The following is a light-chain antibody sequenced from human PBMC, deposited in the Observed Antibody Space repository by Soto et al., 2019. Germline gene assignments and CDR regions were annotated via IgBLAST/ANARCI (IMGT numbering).Light chain of an antibody. CDR2: STS. CDR1: QTIGNY. CDR3: QQSYSPPYT. V-gene: IGKV1-39*01. J-gene: IGKJ2*01. Sequence: DIQMTQSPSSLSASVGDRVTIFCRTSQTIGNYLHWYPQRSGRAPHLLIFSTSTLQTGVPSRFSGSGSGTEFTLTINSLQPEDFAIYYCQQSYSPPYTFGRGPRWIS.